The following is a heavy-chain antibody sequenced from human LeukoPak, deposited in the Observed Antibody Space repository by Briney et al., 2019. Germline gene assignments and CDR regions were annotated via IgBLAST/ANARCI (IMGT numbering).Heavy chain of an antibody. CDR3: AGSDYYYYMDV. Sequence: GASVKVSCKASGYAFSAYYMHWVRQAPGQGLEWMGWINPNSGGTNYAQKFQGRVTMTRDTSISTAYMELSRLRSDDTAVYYCAGSDYYYYMDVWGKGTTVTVSS. CDR2: INPNSGGT. J-gene: IGHJ6*03. CDR1: GYAFSAYY. D-gene: IGHD6-6*01. V-gene: IGHV1-2*02.